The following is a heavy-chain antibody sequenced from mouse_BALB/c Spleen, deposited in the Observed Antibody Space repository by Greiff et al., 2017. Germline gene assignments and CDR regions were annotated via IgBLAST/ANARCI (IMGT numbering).Heavy chain of an antibody. CDR3: TRGTVVERTWFAY. D-gene: IGHD1-1*01. CDR2: IYPGSGST. Sequence: LQQPGSELVRPGASVKLSCKASGYTFTSYWMHWVKQRPGQGLEWIGNIYPGSGSTNYDEKFKSKATLTVDTSSSTAYMQLSSLTSEDSAVYYCTRGTVVERTWFAYWGQGTLVTVSA. J-gene: IGHJ3*01. V-gene: IGHV1S22*01. CDR1: GYTFTSYW.